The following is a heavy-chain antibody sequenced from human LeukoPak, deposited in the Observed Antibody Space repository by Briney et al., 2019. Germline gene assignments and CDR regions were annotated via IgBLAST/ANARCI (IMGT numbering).Heavy chain of an antibody. J-gene: IGHJ3*02. CDR3: ARDTSDYYDSSGYLVTTDAFDI. Sequence: SETLSLTCTVSGVSIGSYYWSWLRQPPGKGLEWVGYIYYSGSTNYNPSLKSRVNISVDTYKHQFSVRLRSVTAADTAVYYCARDTSDYYDSSGYLVTTDAFDIWGQGTMVTVSS. CDR1: GVSIGSYY. D-gene: IGHD3-22*01. CDR2: IYYSGST. V-gene: IGHV4-59*01.